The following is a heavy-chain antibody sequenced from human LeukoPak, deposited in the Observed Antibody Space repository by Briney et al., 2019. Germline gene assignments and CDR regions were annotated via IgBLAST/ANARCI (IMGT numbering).Heavy chain of an antibody. Sequence: VASVKVSCKASGYTFTSYGISWVRQAPGQGLEWMGWISAYNGNTNYAQKLQGRVTMTTDTSTSTAYMELRSLRSDDTAVYYCARPWRDIVVVPAAIAQFDYWGQGTLVTVSS. D-gene: IGHD2-2*01. CDR3: ARPWRDIVVVPAAIAQFDY. CDR2: ISAYNGNT. J-gene: IGHJ4*02. CDR1: GYTFTSYG. V-gene: IGHV1-18*01.